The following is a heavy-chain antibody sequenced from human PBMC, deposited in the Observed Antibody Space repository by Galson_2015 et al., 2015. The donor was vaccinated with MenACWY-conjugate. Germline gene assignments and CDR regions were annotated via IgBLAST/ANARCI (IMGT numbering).Heavy chain of an antibody. D-gene: IGHD3-9*01. CDR3: SRDDILTGHPLDY. V-gene: IGHV5-10-1*01. Sequence: SGAEVKKPGESLRISCEGSGYTFFKYWITWVRQTPGKGLEWMGRIDPRDSDIKYSPSFQGRVTISADKSISTAYLQWSSLEASDTAIYYCSRDDILTGHPLDYWGQGTLVTVSS. CDR2: IDPRDSDI. CDR1: GYTFFKYW. J-gene: IGHJ4*02.